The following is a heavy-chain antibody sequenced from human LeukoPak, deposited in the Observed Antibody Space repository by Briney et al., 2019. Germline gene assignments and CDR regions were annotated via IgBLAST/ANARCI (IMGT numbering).Heavy chain of an antibody. Sequence: SETLSLTCTVSGGSISSSTYYWSWIRQPPGKGLEWIGYIYYSGSTNYNPSLESRVTISVDTSKNQFALKLSSVTAADTAVYYCARDSVGGDYWGQGTLVTVSS. CDR1: GGSISSSTYY. J-gene: IGHJ4*02. CDR2: IYYSGST. V-gene: IGHV4-61*01. CDR3: ARDSVGGDY. D-gene: IGHD3-10*01.